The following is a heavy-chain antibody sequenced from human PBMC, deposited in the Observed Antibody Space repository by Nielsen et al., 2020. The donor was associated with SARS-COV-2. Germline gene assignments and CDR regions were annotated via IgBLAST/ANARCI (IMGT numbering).Heavy chain of an antibody. CDR1: GFTFSDYY. CDR3: AKDPYYY. V-gene: IGHV3-23*01. D-gene: IGHD2-21*01. Sequence: GESLKISCAASGFTFSDYYMSWIRQAPGKGLEWVSAISGSGGSTYYADSVKGRFTISRDNSKNTLYLQMNSLRAEDTAVYYCAKDPYYYWGQGTLVTVSS. CDR2: ISGSGGST. J-gene: IGHJ4*02.